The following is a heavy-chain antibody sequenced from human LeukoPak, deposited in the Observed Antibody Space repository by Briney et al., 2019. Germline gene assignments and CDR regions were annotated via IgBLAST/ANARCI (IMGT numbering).Heavy chain of an antibody. Sequence: PGGSLRLSCAASGFTFSSYSMNWVRQAPGKGLEWVSSISSSSSYIYYADSVKGRFTISRDNAKNSLYLQMSSLRAEDTAVYYCARASLYYDFWSGYPYYFDYWGQGTLVTVSS. CDR2: ISSSSSYI. D-gene: IGHD3-3*01. CDR3: ARASLYYDFWSGYPYYFDY. CDR1: GFTFSSYS. J-gene: IGHJ4*02. V-gene: IGHV3-21*01.